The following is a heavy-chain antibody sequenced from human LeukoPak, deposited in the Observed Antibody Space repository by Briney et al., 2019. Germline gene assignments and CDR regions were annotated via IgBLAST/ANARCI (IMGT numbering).Heavy chain of an antibody. J-gene: IGHJ4*02. V-gene: IGHV3-21*01. Sequence: GGSLRLSRAASGFTFSGYSMNWVRQAPGKGLEWVSSISSSSTYIYFADSVKGRFTISRDNAKNSLYLQMNSLRAEDTAVYYCATGCTGCQLDYWGQGTLVTVSS. CDR1: GFTFSGYS. CDR3: ATGCTGCQLDY. CDR2: ISSSSTYI. D-gene: IGHD2-2*01.